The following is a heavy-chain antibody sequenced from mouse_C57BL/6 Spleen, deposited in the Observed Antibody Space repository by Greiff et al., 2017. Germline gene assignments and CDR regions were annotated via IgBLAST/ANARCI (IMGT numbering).Heavy chain of an antibody. V-gene: IGHV10-1*01. CDR3: VRGGGYFPFFDY. CDR1: GFSFNTYA. D-gene: IGHD2-3*01. CDR2: IRSKSNNYAT. Sequence: DVKLQESGGGLVQPKGSLKLSCAASGFSFNTYAMNWVRQAPGKGLEWVARIRSKSNNYATYYADSVKDRFTISRDDSESMLYLQMDNLKTEDTAMYYCVRGGGYFPFFDYWGQGTTLTVSS. J-gene: IGHJ2*01.